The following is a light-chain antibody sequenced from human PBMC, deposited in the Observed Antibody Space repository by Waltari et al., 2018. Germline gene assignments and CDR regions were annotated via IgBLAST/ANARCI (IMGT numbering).Light chain of an antibody. Sequence: EVVLTQSPPTLSLSPGERATLSCRASQSVSSHLAWYQQKPGQAPRLLIYDVSNRATGTPARFRGSGSGTDFTLTISSLEPEDFAVYYCQQRNNWPPITFGQGTRLEIK. J-gene: IGKJ5*01. CDR1: QSVSSH. CDR2: DVS. CDR3: QQRNNWPPIT. V-gene: IGKV3-11*01.